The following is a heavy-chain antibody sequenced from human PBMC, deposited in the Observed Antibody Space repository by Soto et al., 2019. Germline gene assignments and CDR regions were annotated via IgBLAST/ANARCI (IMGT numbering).Heavy chain of an antibody. Sequence: GGSLRLSCAAAGFLFGGYSMNWVRQAPGKGLEWVAVISHDGGNEYYADSVKGRFTISRDNSKNMLYLQMNSLRTEDTAAYYCVRIGRGYSYGNRLDDWGPGT. CDR2: ISHDGGNE. V-gene: IGHV3-30*03. CDR3: VRIGRGYSYGNRLDD. CDR1: GFLFGGYS. J-gene: IGHJ6*02. D-gene: IGHD5-18*01.